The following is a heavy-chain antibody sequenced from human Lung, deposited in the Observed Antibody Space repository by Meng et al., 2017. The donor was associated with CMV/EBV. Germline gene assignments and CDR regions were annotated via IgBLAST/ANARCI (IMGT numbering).Heavy chain of an antibody. J-gene: IGHJ4*02. Sequence: HVQLVQSGAEVKKPGASVKVSCKASGHTFTGYYMHCVRQAPGQGLEWMGWINPNSGGTNYAQKFQGWATMTRDTSISTAYMELSRLRSDDTAVYYCARDWEGSLAVFDYWGQGTLVTVSS. CDR3: ARDWEGSLAVFDY. D-gene: IGHD1-26*01. V-gene: IGHV1-2*04. CDR2: INPNSGGT. CDR1: GHTFTGYY.